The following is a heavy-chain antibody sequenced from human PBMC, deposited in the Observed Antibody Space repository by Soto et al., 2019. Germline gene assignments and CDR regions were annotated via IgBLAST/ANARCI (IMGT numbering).Heavy chain of an antibody. Sequence: SETLSLTCTVSGGSICSYYWSWIRQPAGKGLEWIGRIYTSGSTNYNPSLKSRVTVSVDTSKNQFSLKLSSVTAADTAVYYCARFHADSSGWYENFDYWGQGTLVTDSS. V-gene: IGHV4-4*07. CDR3: ARFHADSSGWYENFDY. D-gene: IGHD6-19*01. J-gene: IGHJ4*02. CDR2: IYTSGST. CDR1: GGSICSYY.